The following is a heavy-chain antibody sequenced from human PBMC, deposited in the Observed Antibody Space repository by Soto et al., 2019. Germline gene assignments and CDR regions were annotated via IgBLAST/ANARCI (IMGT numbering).Heavy chain of an antibody. Sequence: GESLKISCQGSGYTFTTYWVGWVRQRPGKGLDWMGNIYPGDSDVKYSPSFQGQVTISVDKSISTAYLQWNSLKASDTAVYYCARQNYAGYGGYDSAFDTWGQGTPVTVSS. V-gene: IGHV5-51*01. CDR3: ARQNYAGYGGYDSAFDT. J-gene: IGHJ4*02. CDR1: GYTFTTYW. CDR2: IYPGDSDV. D-gene: IGHD5-12*01.